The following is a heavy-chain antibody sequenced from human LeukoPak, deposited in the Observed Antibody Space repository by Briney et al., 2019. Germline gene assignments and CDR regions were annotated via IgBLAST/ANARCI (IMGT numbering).Heavy chain of an antibody. V-gene: IGHV4-39*01. D-gene: IGHD1-1*01. J-gene: IGHJ4*02. CDR1: GGSITNTNLY. CDR3: AGPNSNSRFAY. CDR2: VYSSGDT. Sequence: KTSETLSLICTVSGGSITNTNLYWGWIRQPPGKGLEWIGSVYSSGDTYYNPSLESRVTISIDTSNNQFSLKLSSVTAADTAVYYCAGPNSNSRFAYWGQGTLVIVSS.